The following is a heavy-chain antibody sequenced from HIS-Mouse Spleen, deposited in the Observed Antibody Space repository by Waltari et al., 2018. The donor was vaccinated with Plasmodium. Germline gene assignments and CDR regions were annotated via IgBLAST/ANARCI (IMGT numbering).Heavy chain of an antibody. CDR2: IYYSGST. CDR1: GGSISSYY. CDR3: ARLRYSYGYFDY. J-gene: IGHJ4*02. D-gene: IGHD5-18*01. Sequence: QVQLQESGPGLVKPSETLSLTCTVSGGSISSYYCSWIRPPPGKGLEWIGYIYYSGSTNYNPSLKSRVTISVDTSKNQFSLKLSSVTAADTAVYYCARLRYSYGYFDYWGQGTLVTVSS. V-gene: IGHV4-59*08.